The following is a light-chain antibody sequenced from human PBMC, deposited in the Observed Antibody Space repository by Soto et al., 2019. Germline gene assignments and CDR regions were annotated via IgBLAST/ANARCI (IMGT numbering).Light chain of an antibody. CDR1: SSNIGSNT. Sequence: QAVVTQPPSASGTPGQRVTISCSGSSSNIGSNTVNWYQQLPGTAPKLLIYSNNQRPSGVPDRFSGSKSGTSASLAIRGLQSEDEADYYCAAWDDSLNGSNYVFGTGTKVTVL. V-gene: IGLV1-44*01. CDR2: SNN. CDR3: AAWDDSLNGSNYV. J-gene: IGLJ1*01.